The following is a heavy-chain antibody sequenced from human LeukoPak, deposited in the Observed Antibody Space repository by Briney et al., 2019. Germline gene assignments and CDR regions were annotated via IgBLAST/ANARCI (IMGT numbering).Heavy chain of an antibody. Sequence: SETVSLTCAVSGGSISNENWWSWVRQPPGKGLEWIGEIHYRGGTNYNPSLSSRVTISVDTSKNQFSLKMTSVTAADTAVYYCATPNDAFNIWGQGTMVTVSS. CDR3: ATPNDAFNI. J-gene: IGHJ3*02. CDR1: GGSISNENW. CDR2: IHYRGGT. V-gene: IGHV4-4*02.